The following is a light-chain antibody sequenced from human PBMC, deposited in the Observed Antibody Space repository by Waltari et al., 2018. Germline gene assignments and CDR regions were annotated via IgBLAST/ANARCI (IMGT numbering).Light chain of an antibody. CDR3: QQDGNSPAT. V-gene: IGKV3-20*01. CDR1: QSVASNY. Sequence: EVVLTQSPGTLYLSPGERATLSCRASQSVASNYLAWYKHKPGQAPRLLIDDASNRATGIPERFSGSGSGTDFTLTISRLEPEDFAVYACQQDGNSPATFGQGTKVEMK. J-gene: IGKJ1*01. CDR2: DAS.